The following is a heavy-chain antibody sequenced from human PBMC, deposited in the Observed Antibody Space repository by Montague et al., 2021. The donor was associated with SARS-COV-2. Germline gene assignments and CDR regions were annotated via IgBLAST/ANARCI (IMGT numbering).Heavy chain of an antibody. D-gene: IGHD3-22*01. CDR1: GGSISSSSYY. J-gene: IGHJ6*04. CDR3: ARDTRIAMLVVVTRYGLDV. V-gene: IGHV4-39*07. Sequence: SETLSLTCTVSGGSISSSSYYWGWIRQPPGKGLEWIGSIYYTGSTYYXPSLKSRVTISVDTSKNQFSLKLSSVTAADTAVYYCARDTRIAMLVVVTRYGLDVWGKGTTATASS. CDR2: IYYTGST.